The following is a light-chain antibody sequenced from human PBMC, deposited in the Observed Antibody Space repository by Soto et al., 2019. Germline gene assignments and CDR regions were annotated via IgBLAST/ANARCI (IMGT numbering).Light chain of an antibody. CDR1: RTVGSN. CDR3: QQYNNRPYT. CDR2: GAS. V-gene: IGKV3-15*01. Sequence: EIVMTQSPDTLSVSPGEGATLSCRASRTVGSNFAWYQQKPGQPPTLLVTGASTRAPGIPARFSGSGSETEFTLTISSLQSEDFAVFYCQQYNNRPYTFGQGTKLEIK. J-gene: IGKJ2*01.